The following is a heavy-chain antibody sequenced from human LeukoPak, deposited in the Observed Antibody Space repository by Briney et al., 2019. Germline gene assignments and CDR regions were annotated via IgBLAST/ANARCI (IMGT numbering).Heavy chain of an antibody. CDR2: ISSSDSTI. D-gene: IGHD6-13*01. Sequence: GGSLSLSGAAYGFTFSSYERNWVPQAPGKGLKWVSYISSSDSTIYYADSVKGRFTISRDNSKNTLYLQMNSLRAEDTAVYYCAKDLMPTYSSSTKPKYYFDYWGQGTLVTVSS. V-gene: IGHV3-48*03. CDR3: AKDLMPTYSSSTKPKYYFDY. J-gene: IGHJ4*02. CDR1: GFTFSSYE.